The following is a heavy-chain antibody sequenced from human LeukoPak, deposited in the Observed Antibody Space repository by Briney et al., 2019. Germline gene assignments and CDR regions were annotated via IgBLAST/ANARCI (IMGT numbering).Heavy chain of an antibody. CDR2: ISSSGNT. V-gene: IGHV4-39*02. J-gene: IGHJ4*02. CDR1: GVSTSSGNYY. D-gene: IGHD3-3*01. CDR3: ARLGAGPTYYDFWSGYSSFYFDY. Sequence: PSETLSLTYTVSGVSTSSGNYYWGWIRQPPGKGLEWIGGISSSGNTYYNPSLKSRITISIDTSKNHFSLKLSSVTAADTAVYYCARLGAGPTYYDFWSGYSSFYFDYWGQGTLVTVSS.